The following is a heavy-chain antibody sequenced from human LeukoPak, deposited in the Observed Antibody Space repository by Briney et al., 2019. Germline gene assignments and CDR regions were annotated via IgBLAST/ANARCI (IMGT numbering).Heavy chain of an antibody. CDR2: IYHSGST. Sequence: SQTLSLTCAVSGRSISSGGYSWSWIRQPPGKGLEWIGYIYHSGSTYYNPSLKSRVTISVDRSKNQFSLKLSSVTGADTAVYFCGRGKDCYKPDFDYWGPGTLVTVSS. CDR1: GRSISSGGYS. V-gene: IGHV4-30-2*01. D-gene: IGHD5-24*01. J-gene: IGHJ4*02. CDR3: GRGKDCYKPDFDY.